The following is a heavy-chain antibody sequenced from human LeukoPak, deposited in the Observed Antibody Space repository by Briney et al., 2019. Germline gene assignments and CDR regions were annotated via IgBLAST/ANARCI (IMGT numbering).Heavy chain of an antibody. Sequence: SETLSLTCTVSGVSISSHYGSWLRQPPGKGLEGIGYIYYSGSTNYTPSLKSRVTISVDTSKNQFSLKLRSVTAADTAVYYCARQQNWFDLWGQGTLVTVSS. V-gene: IGHV4-59*11. D-gene: IGHD6-13*01. CDR3: ARQQNWFDL. CDR2: IYYSGST. CDR1: GVSISSHY. J-gene: IGHJ5*02.